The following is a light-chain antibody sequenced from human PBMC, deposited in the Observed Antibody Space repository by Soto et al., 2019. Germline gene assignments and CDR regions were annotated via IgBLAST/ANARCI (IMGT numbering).Light chain of an antibody. CDR1: QSVSNW. J-gene: IGKJ1*01. CDR3: QQYTTYWT. CDR2: DAS. V-gene: IGKV1-5*01. Sequence: IQITQSPSTLSASVGAGVTMTCRASQSVSNWLAWYQQKPGKAPKLLIYDASTLEDGVSSRFSGSGSGTEFTLSISSLQPDDYATYYCQQYTTYWTFGQGTKVDIK.